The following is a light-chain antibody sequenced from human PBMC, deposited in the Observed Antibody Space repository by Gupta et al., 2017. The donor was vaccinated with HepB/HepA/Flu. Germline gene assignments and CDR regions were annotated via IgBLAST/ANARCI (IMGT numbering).Light chain of an antibody. CDR3: QQHNSFPLT. V-gene: IGKV1-5*03. CDR2: KAS. Sequence: DIQMTQSPSTLSASVGDRVTITCRASQNIYSWLAWYQQKPGKAPKLLIYKASTLESGVPSRFSGSGSGTEFTLTISSLQPGDFATYYCQQHNSFPLTFGGGTXVEIK. CDR1: QNIYSW. J-gene: IGKJ4*01.